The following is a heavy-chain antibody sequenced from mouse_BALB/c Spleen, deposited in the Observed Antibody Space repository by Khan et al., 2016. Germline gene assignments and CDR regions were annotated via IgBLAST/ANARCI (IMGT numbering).Heavy chain of an antibody. V-gene: IGHV1-61*01. D-gene: IGHD2-1*01. CDR3: TRSAYGNHPYYVMDY. CDR2: IHPSDSES. CDR1: GYSFTRYW. Sequence: QVQLQQPGTELVRPGASVKLSYKASGYSFTRYWMNWVKQRPGQGLEWIGMIHPSDSESRLNQKFKDKATLTVDNSSSIAYMQLSSPTSEDSAVYYCTRSAYGNHPYYVMDYWGQGTSVTVSS. J-gene: IGHJ4*01.